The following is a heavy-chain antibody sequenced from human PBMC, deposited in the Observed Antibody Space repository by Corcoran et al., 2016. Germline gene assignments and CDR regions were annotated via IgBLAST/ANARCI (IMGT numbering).Heavy chain of an antibody. Sequence: EVQLAESGGGLIQPGGSLRLSCAASGFTVSSNYMSWVRPAPGKGMEWVSVIYSGGSTYYADSVKGRFTISRDNSKNTLYLQMNSLRAEDTAVYYCARDLYYYDSSGYHHDAFDIWGQGTMVTVS. CDR3: ARDLYYYDSSGYHHDAFDI. D-gene: IGHD3-22*01. CDR2: IYSGGST. J-gene: IGHJ3*02. CDR1: GFTVSSNY. V-gene: IGHV3-53*01.